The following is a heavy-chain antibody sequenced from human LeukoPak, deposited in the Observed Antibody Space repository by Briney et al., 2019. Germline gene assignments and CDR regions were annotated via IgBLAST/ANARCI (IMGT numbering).Heavy chain of an antibody. CDR1: GFTFSSYG. CDR2: IRYDGSNK. Sequence: GGSLRLSRAASGFTFSSYGMHWVRQAPGKGLEWVAFIRYDGSNKYYADSVKGRFTISRDNSKNTLYLQMNSLRAEDTAVYYCAKDRIYGRTTLIDYWGQGTLVTVSS. CDR3: AKDRIYGRTTLIDY. J-gene: IGHJ4*02. V-gene: IGHV3-30*02. D-gene: IGHD1-1*01.